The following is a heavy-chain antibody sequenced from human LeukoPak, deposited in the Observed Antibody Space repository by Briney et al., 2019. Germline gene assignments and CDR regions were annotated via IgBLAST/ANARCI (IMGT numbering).Heavy chain of an antibody. Sequence: ASVKVSCKASGYTFTSYYMHWVRQAPGQGLEWMGIINPSGGSTSYAQKLQGRVTMTRDTSTSTVHMELSSLRSEDTAVYYCASNKVVVAATFGWFDPWGQGTLVTVSS. V-gene: IGHV1-46*01. CDR3: ASNKVVVAATFGWFDP. D-gene: IGHD2-15*01. CDR2: INPSGGST. CDR1: GYTFTSYY. J-gene: IGHJ5*02.